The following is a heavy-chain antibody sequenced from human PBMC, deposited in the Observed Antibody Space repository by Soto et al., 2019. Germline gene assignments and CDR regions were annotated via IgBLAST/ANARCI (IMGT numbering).Heavy chain of an antibody. J-gene: IGHJ4*01. CDR2: INHSGST. Sequence: PSETLSLTCAVYGGSFSGYYWSWIRQPPGKGLEWIGEINHSGSTNYNPSLKSRVTISVDTSKNQFSLKLSSVTAADTAVYYCATFLLNYYDSSGYYYDYFDYWGLGTQVTVSS. CDR3: ATFLLNYYDSSGYYYDYFDY. D-gene: IGHD3-22*01. V-gene: IGHV4-34*01. CDR1: GGSFSGYY.